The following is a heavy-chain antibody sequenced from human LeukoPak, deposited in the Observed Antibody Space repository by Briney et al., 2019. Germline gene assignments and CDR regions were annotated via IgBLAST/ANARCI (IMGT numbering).Heavy chain of an antibody. CDR1: GFTFDDYA. J-gene: IGHJ4*02. CDR3: AKEGSPDPVGGFGLVY. D-gene: IGHD1-14*01. Sequence: PGGSLRLSCAASGFTFDDYAMHWVRQAPGKGLEWVSGISWNSGSIGYADSVKGRFTISRDNAKNSLYLQMNSLRAEDTALYYCAKEGSPDPVGGFGLVYWGQGTLVTVSS. CDR2: ISWNSGSI. V-gene: IGHV3-9*01.